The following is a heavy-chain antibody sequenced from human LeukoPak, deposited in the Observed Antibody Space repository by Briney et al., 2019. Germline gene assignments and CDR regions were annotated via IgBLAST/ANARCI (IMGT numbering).Heavy chain of an antibody. CDR3: ARSIGTGPLGHFDY. Sequence: GGSLRLSCAASTFTFSNSYMSWIRQAPGKGLEWISYISSSAGTIFYPDSVEGRFTVSRDNTKNSLYLHMTARRADDTAVYYCARSIGTGPLGHFDYWGQGTLVTVSS. CDR2: ISSSAGTI. D-gene: IGHD3/OR15-3a*01. J-gene: IGHJ4*02. CDR1: TFTFSNSY. V-gene: IGHV3-11*01.